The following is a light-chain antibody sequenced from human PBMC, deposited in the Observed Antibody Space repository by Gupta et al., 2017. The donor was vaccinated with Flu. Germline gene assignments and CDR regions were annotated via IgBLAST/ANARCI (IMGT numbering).Light chain of an antibody. Sequence: TQSPGTLSLSPGKRATLSCRAGQTISSSYLAWYQQKPGQAPRLLIYGASSRATGIPDRFSGSGSGTDFTLTISRLEPEDFAVYYCQHYGSSPQTFGQGTKVEIK. J-gene: IGKJ1*01. CDR1: QTISSSY. CDR3: QHYGSSPQT. CDR2: GAS. V-gene: IGKV3-20*01.